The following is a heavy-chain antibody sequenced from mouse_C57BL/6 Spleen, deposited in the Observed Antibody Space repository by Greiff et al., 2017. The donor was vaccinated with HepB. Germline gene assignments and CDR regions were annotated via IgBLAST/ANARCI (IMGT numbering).Heavy chain of an antibody. CDR3: ARFLGGYAMDY. Sequence: QVQLQQPGAELVKPGASVKMSCKASGYTFTSYWITWVKQRPGQGLEWIGDIYPGSGSTNYNEKFKSKATLTVDTSSSTAYMQLSSLTSEDSALYYCARFLGGYAMDYWGQGTSVTVSS. J-gene: IGHJ4*01. CDR1: GYTFTSYW. V-gene: IGHV1-55*01. CDR2: IYPGSGST. D-gene: IGHD4-1*01.